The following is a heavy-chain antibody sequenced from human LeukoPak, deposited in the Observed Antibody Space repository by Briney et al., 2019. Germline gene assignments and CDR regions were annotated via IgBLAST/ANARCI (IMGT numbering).Heavy chain of an antibody. CDR1: GFTFSSYW. CDR3: ARDIVVVVAAREVYNWFDP. Sequence: GGSLRLSCAASGFTFSSYWMSWVRQAPGKGLEWVANIKRDGSEKYYVDSVKGRFTISRDNAKNSLYLQMNSLRAEDTAVYYCARDIVVVVAAREVYNWFDPWGQGTLVTVSS. V-gene: IGHV3-7*01. D-gene: IGHD2-15*01. J-gene: IGHJ5*02. CDR2: IKRDGSEK.